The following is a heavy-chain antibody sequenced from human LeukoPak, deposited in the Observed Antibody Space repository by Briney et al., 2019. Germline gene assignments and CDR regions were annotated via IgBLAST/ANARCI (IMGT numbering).Heavy chain of an antibody. CDR2: ISGSGGST. J-gene: IGHJ4*02. CDR3: AKDRRYCSSTSCYRDFDY. V-gene: IGHV3-23*01. CDR1: GFTFSSYA. Sequence: GGSLRLSCAASGFTFSSYAMSWVRQAPGKGLEWVSAISGSGGSTYYADSVKGRFTISRDNSKNTLYLQMNSLRAEDTAVYYCAKDRRYCSSTSCYRDFDYWSQGTLVTVSS. D-gene: IGHD2-2*01.